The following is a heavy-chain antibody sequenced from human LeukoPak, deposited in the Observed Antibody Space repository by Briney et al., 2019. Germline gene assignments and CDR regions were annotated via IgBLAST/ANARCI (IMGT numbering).Heavy chain of an antibody. J-gene: IGHJ4*02. CDR2: ISSSGSTI. CDR3: ARDSHYYGSGSYYNDMDY. D-gene: IGHD3-10*01. Sequence: QAGGSLRLSCAASGSTFSSYEMNWVRQAPGKGLEWVSYISSSGSTIYYADSVKGRFTISRDNAKNSLYLQMNSLRAEDTAVYYCARDSHYYGSGSYYNDMDYWGQGTLVTVSS. V-gene: IGHV3-48*03. CDR1: GSTFSSYE.